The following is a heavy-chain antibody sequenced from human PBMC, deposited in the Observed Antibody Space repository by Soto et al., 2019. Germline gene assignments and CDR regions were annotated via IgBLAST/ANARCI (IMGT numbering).Heavy chain of an antibody. Sequence: SETLSLTCAVYGGSLSGYYWSWIRQPPGKALEWIGEFNHSGDTNYNPSLKSRVTISVDTSKNQLFLNLSSVTAADTAMYYCARHHVRGRTIAGAAEFWGQGTRVTVSS. D-gene: IGHD1-26*01. CDR2: FNHSGDT. V-gene: IGHV4-34*01. CDR1: GGSLSGYY. J-gene: IGHJ4*02. CDR3: ARHHVRGRTIAGAAEF.